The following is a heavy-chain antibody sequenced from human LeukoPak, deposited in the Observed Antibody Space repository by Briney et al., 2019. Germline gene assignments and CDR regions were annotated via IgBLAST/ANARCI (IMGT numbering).Heavy chain of an antibody. J-gene: IGHJ4*02. CDR3: TRARVPGVVNRFDY. Sequence: PGGSLRLSCTASGFTFGDYAGSWVRQAPGKGLECVGFIRSKAYGGTTEYAASVKGRFTISRDDSKSIAYLQMNSPKTEDTAVYYCTRARVPGVVNRFDYWGQGTLVTVSS. V-gene: IGHV3-49*04. CDR2: IRSKAYGGTT. D-gene: IGHD3-3*01. CDR1: GFTFGDYA.